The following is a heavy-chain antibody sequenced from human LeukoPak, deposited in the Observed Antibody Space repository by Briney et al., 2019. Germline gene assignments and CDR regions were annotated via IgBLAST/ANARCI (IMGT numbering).Heavy chain of an antibody. CDR1: GYTFTGYY. Sequence: ASVKVSCKASGYTFTGYYMHWVRQAPGQGLEWMGWINPNSGGTNYAQKFQGRVTMTRDTSISTAYMELSRLRSDDTAVYYCARYRSGSDSTMGDYWGQGTLVTVSS. J-gene: IGHJ4*02. CDR3: ARYRSGSDSTMGDY. CDR2: INPNSGGT. V-gene: IGHV1-2*02. D-gene: IGHD1-26*01.